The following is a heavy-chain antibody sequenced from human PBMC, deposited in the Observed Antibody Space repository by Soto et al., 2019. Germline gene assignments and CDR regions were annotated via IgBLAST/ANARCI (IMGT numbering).Heavy chain of an antibody. CDR1: GGSISSGDYY. V-gene: IGHV4-30-4*01. CDR2: IYYSGST. J-gene: IGHJ3*02. D-gene: IGHD3-3*01. CDR3: AREGATERFGVVTRLGAFDI. Sequence: QVQLQESGPGLVKPSQTLSLTCTVSGGSISSGDYYWSWIRQPPGKGLEWIGYIYYSGSTYYNPSLKSRVTISVDTSKNQFSLKLSSVTAADTAVYYCAREGATERFGVVTRLGAFDIWGQGTMVTVSS.